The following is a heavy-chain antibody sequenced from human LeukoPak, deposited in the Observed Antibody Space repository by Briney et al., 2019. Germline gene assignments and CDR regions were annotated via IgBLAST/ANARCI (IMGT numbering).Heavy chain of an antibody. Sequence: PRGALRLSCAASWFIFSSYAMTLVRQAPGKGLELVSTISGGCDTYYADSVQGRFTISRDSSMNTLYVDVYSLRDGDRPVYDLPTGRIYCGSGNVDTCGQGNLLTVSS. CDR1: WFIFSSYA. V-gene: IGHV3-23*01. J-gene: IGHJ5*02. CDR3: PTGRIYCGSGNVDT. CDR2: ISGGCDT. D-gene: IGHD3-10*01.